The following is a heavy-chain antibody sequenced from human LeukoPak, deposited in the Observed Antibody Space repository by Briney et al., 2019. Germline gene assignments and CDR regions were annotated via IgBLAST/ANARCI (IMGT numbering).Heavy chain of an antibody. J-gene: IGHJ4*02. V-gene: IGHV4-39*07. D-gene: IGHD5-12*01. CDR2: IYYSGST. CDR1: GGSISSSSYY. CDR3: ARDSGGYDSSFDY. Sequence: PSETLSLTCTVSGGSISSSSYYWGWIRQPPGKGLEWIGSIYYSGSTYYNPSLKSRVTISVDTSKNQFSLKLSSVTAADTAVYYCARDSGGYDSSFDYWGQGTLVTVSS.